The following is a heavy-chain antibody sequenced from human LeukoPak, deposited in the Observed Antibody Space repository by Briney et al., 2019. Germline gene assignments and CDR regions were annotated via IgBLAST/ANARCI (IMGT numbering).Heavy chain of an antibody. Sequence: SETLSLTCAVYGGSFSGYYWSWIRQPPGKGLEWIGEINHSGSTNYNPSLKSRVTISVDTSKNQFSLKLSSVTAADTAVYYCARTDCSSTSCYERDAFDIWGQGTMVTVSS. CDR1: GGSFSGYY. J-gene: IGHJ3*02. V-gene: IGHV4-34*01. CDR2: INHSGST. D-gene: IGHD2-2*01. CDR3: ARTDCSSTSCYERDAFDI.